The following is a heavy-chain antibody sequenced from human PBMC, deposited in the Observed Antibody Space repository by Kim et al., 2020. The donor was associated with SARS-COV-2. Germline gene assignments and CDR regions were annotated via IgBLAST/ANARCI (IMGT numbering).Heavy chain of an antibody. V-gene: IGHV4-59*13. CDR3: ARVAPYWGGDCYFADY. D-gene: IGHD2-21*02. CDR1: GGSISSYY. J-gene: IGHJ4*01. Sequence: SETLSLTCTVSGGSISSYYWSWIRQPPGKGLEWIGYIYYSGSTNYNPSLKSRVTISVDTSKNQFSLKLSSVTAADTAVYYCARVAPYWGGDCYFADYWGHGTLVTVSS. CDR2: IYYSGST.